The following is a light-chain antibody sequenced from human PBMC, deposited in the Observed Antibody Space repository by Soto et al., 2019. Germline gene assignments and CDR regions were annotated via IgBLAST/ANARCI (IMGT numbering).Light chain of an antibody. CDR1: QSVDSH. CDR2: GAS. CDR3: QQYSNWPPIT. V-gene: IGKV3-15*01. Sequence: ETVMTQSPATLSVSPGERATLSCRASQSVDSHLAWYRQKPGQAPRLLIYGASTRATGIPARFGGSGSGTEFTLTISSLQSEDFAVYYCQQYSNWPPITFGQGTRLEIK. J-gene: IGKJ5*01.